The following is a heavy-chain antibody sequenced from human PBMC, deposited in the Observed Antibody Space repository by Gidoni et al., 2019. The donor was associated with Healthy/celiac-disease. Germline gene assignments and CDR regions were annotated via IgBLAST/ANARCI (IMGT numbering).Heavy chain of an antibody. CDR3: ARDSAWSIAAAGKPSYYYYYYGMDV. CDR2: ISSSSSYI. Sequence: EVQLVESGGGLVKPGGSLRLSCAASGFPFSSYSLHWARQAPGKGLEWVPSISSSSSYIYYADSVKGRFTISRDNAKNSLYLQMNSLRAEDTAVYYCARDSAWSIAAAGKPSYYYYYYGMDVWGQGTTVTVSS. V-gene: IGHV3-21*01. J-gene: IGHJ6*02. CDR1: GFPFSSYS. D-gene: IGHD6-13*01.